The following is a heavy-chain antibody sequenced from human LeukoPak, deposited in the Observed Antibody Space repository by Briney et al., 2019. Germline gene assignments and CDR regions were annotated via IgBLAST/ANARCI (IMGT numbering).Heavy chain of an antibody. D-gene: IGHD2-15*01. J-gene: IGHJ4*02. CDR2: INHSGST. Sequence: KPSETLSLTCAVYGGSFSGYYWSWIRQPPGKGLEWIGEINHSGSTNYNPSLKSRVTISVDTSKNQFSLKLSSVTAADTAVYYCARRARYCSGGSCSRPFDYWGQGTLVTVSS. CDR3: ARRARYCSGGSCSRPFDY. CDR1: GGSFSGYY. V-gene: IGHV4-34*01.